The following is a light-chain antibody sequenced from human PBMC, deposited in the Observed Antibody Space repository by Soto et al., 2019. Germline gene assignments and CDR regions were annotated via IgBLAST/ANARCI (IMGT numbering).Light chain of an antibody. V-gene: IGLV1-40*01. CDR3: QSYDSGLSGSV. CDR2: TNG. J-gene: IGLJ3*02. CDR1: SSNIGAGYD. Sequence: QSVLTQPPSVSVAPGQRVTISCTGTSSNIGAGYDVNWYQHLPGAAPKLLIYTNGNRPSGVPDRFSGSKSGTSASLAITGLQAEDEADYYCQSYDSGLSGSVFGGGTKLTV.